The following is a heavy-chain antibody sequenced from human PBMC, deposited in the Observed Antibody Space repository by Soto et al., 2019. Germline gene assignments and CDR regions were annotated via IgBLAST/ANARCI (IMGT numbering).Heavy chain of an antibody. V-gene: IGHV3-30-3*01. CDR2: ISYDGSNK. CDR3: ARGKADDY. CDR1: GFTFSSYA. Sequence: QVQLVESGGGVVQPGRSLRLSCAASGFTFSSYAMHWVRQAPDKGLEWVAVISYDGSNKYYADSVKGRFTISRDNSKNTLYLQMNSLRAEDTAVYYCARGKADDYWGQGTLVTVSS. J-gene: IGHJ4*02.